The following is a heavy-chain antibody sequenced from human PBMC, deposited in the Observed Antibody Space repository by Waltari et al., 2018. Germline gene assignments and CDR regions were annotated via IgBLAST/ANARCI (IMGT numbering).Heavy chain of an antibody. CDR1: GGSISSHY. D-gene: IGHD6-19*01. J-gene: IGHJ2*01. CDR2: IYYSGST. CDR3: ARGGSGNPKHNWYFDL. V-gene: IGHV4-59*11. Sequence: QVQLQESGPGLVKPSETLSLTCTGSGGSISSHYWSWIRQPQGKGLEWIGYIYYSGSTNYNPSLKSRVTISVDTSKNQFSLKLSSVTAADTAVYYCARGGSGNPKHNWYFDLWGRGTLVTVSS.